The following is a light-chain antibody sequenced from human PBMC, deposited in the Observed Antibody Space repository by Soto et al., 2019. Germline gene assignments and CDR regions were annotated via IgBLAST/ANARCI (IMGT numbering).Light chain of an antibody. CDR2: VLN. CDR3: QSYDSSLRGV. Sequence: QSVLTQPPSLSGAPGPRGTISCTGGSSHSGAGYTVNWYQQLPGTAPKLLISVLNYRPSGVPDRFSASKSGTSVALVLTGLQAEDEADYYCQSYDSSLRGVFGGGTKLTVL. V-gene: IGLV1-40*01. J-gene: IGLJ2*01. CDR1: SSHSGAGYT.